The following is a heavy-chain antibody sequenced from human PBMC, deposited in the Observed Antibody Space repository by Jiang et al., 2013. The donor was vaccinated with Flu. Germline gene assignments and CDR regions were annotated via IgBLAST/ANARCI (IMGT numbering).Heavy chain of an antibody. CDR1: GGPSVVTT. CDR2: SIIVESX. D-gene: IGHD1-26*01. V-gene: IGHV4-34*01. Sequence: LTCAVYGGPSVVTTGAGSASPQEGGWSGLGKSIIVESXNXNPSLKSRVTISVDTSKNQFSLKLSSVTAADTAVYYCARRENYIVGAYYAFDIWGQGTMVTVSS. J-gene: IGHJ3*02. CDR3: ARRENYIVGAYYAFDI.